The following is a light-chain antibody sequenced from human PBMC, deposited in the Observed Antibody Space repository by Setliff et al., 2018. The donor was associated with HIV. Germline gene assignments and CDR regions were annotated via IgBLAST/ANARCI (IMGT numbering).Light chain of an antibody. Sequence: QSALAQPASVSGSPGQSITISCTGTSSDVGGYNYVSWYQQHPGKAPKLMIFEVTQRPSGVSNPFSGSKSGDTASLTISGLQAEDEADYFCCSYTGDVNYVLFGGGTKVTVL. V-gene: IGLV2-14*01. J-gene: IGLJ2*01. CDR1: SSDVGGYNY. CDR2: EVT. CDR3: CSYTGDVNYVL.